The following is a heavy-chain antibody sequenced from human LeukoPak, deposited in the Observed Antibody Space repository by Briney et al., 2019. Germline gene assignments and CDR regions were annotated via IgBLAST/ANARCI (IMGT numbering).Heavy chain of an antibody. D-gene: IGHD3-3*02. J-gene: IGHJ5*01. CDR1: GYTFTAYQ. Sequence: ASVKVSCKTSGYTFTAYQIHWVRQAPGQGLEWMGWINPNSGDRKHGQAFQDRVTLTRDTSISTAYMELRRLKSDDTAVYFCARGPRGAPRALDSWGQGTLVTVSS. CDR3: ARGPRGAPRALDS. V-gene: IGHV1-2*02. CDR2: INPNSGDR.